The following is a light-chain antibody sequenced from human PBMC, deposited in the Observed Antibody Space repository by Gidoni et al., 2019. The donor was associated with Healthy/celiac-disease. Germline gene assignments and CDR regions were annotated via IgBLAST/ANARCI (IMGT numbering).Light chain of an antibody. CDR3: QQYYSTLT. CDR1: QSVLYSSNNKNY. V-gene: IGKV4-1*01. Sequence: DIVMTQSPYSLSVSLGERATINCQSSQSVLYSSNNKNYLAWYQQKPGQPTKLLIYWASTRESGVPDRFSGSGSGTDFTLTISSLQDEDVAVYYCQQYYSTLTFGGGTKVEIK. J-gene: IGKJ4*01. CDR2: WAS.